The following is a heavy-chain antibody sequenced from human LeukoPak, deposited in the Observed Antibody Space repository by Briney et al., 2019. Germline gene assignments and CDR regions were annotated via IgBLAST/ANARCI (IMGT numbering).Heavy chain of an antibody. J-gene: IGHJ1*01. V-gene: IGHV1-2*02. D-gene: IGHD2-15*01. CDR2: INPNSGGT. CDR3: ASRDSPEYFQH. CDR1: AYTFTVYY. Sequence: GASVTVSCTASAYTFTVYYMHWVRQAPGQGLEWMGWINPNSGGTNSAQKFQGRVTMTRDTSISTAYMELSRLRSDDTAVYYCASRDSPEYFQHWGQGTLVTVSS.